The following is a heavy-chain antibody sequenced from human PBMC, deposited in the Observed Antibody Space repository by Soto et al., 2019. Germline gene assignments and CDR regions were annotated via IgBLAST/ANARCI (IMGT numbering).Heavy chain of an antibody. CDR3: ARVQTRDITRIVVVPPDAFDI. CDR1: GGSISSGDYY. V-gene: IGHV4-30-4*01. J-gene: IGHJ3*02. CDR2: IYNSGSS. Sequence: SETLSLTCTVSGGSISSGDYYWSWIRQPPGKGLEWIGYIYNSGSSYYNPSLKSRVTISVDTSKNQFSLKLSSVTAADTAVYYCARVQTRDITRIVVVPPDAFDIWGQGTMVTVSS. D-gene: IGHD3-22*01.